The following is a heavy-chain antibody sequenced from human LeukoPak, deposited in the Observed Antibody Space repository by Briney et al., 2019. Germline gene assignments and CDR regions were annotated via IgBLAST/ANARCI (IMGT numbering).Heavy chain of an antibody. CDR2: INSDGSST. CDR1: GFTFSNYW. Sequence: GGSLRLSCAASGFTFSNYWMHWVRQAPGKGLVWVSRINSDGSSTSYADSVKGRFTISRDNAKNSLYLQMNSLRAEDTAVYYCAELGITMIGGVWGKGTTVTISS. CDR3: AELGITMIGGV. J-gene: IGHJ6*04. V-gene: IGHV3-74*01. D-gene: IGHD3-10*02.